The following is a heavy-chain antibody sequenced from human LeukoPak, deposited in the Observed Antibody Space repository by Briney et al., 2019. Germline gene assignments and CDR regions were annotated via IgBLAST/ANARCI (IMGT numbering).Heavy chain of an antibody. V-gene: IGHV3-74*01. J-gene: IGHJ3*02. CDR1: GFTFSSYW. CDR2: INSDGSRT. CDR3: AREGGPARDAFDI. Sequence: GGSLRLSCGVSGFTFSSYWLHWVRQAPGMGLEWLSRINSDGSRTDYADSVKGRFTISRDNAKNTLYLQMNSLRAEDTAVYYCAREGGPARDAFDIWGQGTMVTVSS.